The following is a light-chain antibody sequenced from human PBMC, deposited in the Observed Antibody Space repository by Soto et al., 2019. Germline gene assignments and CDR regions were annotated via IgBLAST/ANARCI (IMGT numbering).Light chain of an antibody. Sequence: QSALTQPPSASGSPGQSVTISCTGTSSDVGGYNYVSWYQQYPGRAPQLMIYEVTKRPSVFPDRFSCSKSCNTASRTVSGLQAEDEADYYCSSYAASNNFYFVFGGGTKVTVL. J-gene: IGLJ3*02. CDR3: SSYAASNNFYFV. CDR2: EVT. CDR1: SSDVGGYNY. V-gene: IGLV2-8*01.